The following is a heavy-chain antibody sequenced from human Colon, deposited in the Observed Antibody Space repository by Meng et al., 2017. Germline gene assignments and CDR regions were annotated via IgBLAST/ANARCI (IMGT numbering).Heavy chain of an antibody. J-gene: IGHJ5*02. V-gene: IGHV4-38-2*02. CDR2: MHHSGST. CDR1: GYSLNSGYY. D-gene: IGHD2/OR15-2a*01. Sequence: QGQRPDSGPGLVKPSETLSLTCAVSGYSLNSGYYWGWIRQAPGRGLEWIASMHHSGSTYYNPSLKTRLSLSIDTSRNELSLKLTSVTAADSAVYYCARESGLLFAIVEIGRAGRFDPWGLGTLVTVSS. CDR3: ARESGLLFAIVEIGRAGRFDP.